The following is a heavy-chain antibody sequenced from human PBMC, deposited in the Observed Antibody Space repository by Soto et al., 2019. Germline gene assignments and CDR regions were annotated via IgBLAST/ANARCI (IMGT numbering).Heavy chain of an antibody. Sequence: SETLSLTCAVYGASFRSYDWSWIRQPPGKGLEWIGEINHSGSTNYNPSLKSRVTISVDTSKNQFSLKLSSVTAADTAVYYCARENYGDRLNFDYWGQGTLVTVSS. J-gene: IGHJ4*02. CDR2: INHSGST. D-gene: IGHD4-17*01. V-gene: IGHV4-34*01. CDR1: GASFRSYD. CDR3: ARENYGDRLNFDY.